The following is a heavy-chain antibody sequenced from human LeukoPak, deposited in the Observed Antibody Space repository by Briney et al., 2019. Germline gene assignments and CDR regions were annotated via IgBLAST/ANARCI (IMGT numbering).Heavy chain of an antibody. J-gene: IGHJ4*02. CDR3: ARNRQQLVLSFLGY. D-gene: IGHD6-13*01. V-gene: IGHV1-69*13. Sequence: SVKVSCKASGGTFSSYAISWVRQAPGQGLEWMGGIIPIFGTANYAQKFQGRVTITADESTSTAYMELSSLRSEDTAVYYCARNRQQLVLSFLGYWGQGTLVTVSS. CDR2: IIPIFGTA. CDR1: GGTFSSYA.